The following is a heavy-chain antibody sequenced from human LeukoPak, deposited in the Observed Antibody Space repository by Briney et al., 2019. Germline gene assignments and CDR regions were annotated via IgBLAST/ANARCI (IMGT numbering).Heavy chain of an antibody. J-gene: IGHJ4*02. CDR3: AKVGGVRCSSTSCWGDYFDH. CDR1: GFTFSDYY. CDR2: ISSSGSTI. D-gene: IGHD2-2*01. Sequence: PGGSLRLSCAASGFTFSDYYMSWIRQAPGKGLEWVSYISSSGSTIYYADSVKGRFTISRDNAKNTLYLQMNSLRVEDTAVYYCAKVGGVRCSSTSCWGDYFDHWGQGTLVTVSS. V-gene: IGHV3-11*04.